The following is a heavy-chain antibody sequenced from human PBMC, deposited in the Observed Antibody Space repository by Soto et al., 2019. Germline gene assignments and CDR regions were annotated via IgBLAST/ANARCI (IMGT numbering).Heavy chain of an antibody. Sequence: GGSLRLSCAASGFTFSSYWMHWVRQAPGKGLVWVSRINSDGSSTSYADSVKGRFTISRDNAKNTLYLQMNRLRAEDTAVYYCARGLIAAAGTNNWFDPWGQGTLVTVSS. CDR1: GFTFSSYW. D-gene: IGHD6-13*01. J-gene: IGHJ5*02. CDR2: INSDGSST. V-gene: IGHV3-74*01. CDR3: ARGLIAAAGTNNWFDP.